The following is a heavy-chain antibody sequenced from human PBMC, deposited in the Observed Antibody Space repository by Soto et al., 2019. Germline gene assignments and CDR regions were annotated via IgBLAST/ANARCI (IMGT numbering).Heavy chain of an antibody. CDR1: GFTFSNYV. J-gene: IGHJ5*01. Sequence: EVHLLESGGGLVQPGGSLRLSCAASGFTFSNYVISWVRQAPGRGLEWVSSINSNGRSADYADSVKGRFTISRDNSRSTLHLQVNSQRAEDTAIYYCAKDVLGGPMGWSDPWGRGPLVTVSS. V-gene: IGHV3-23*01. CDR3: AKDVLGGPMGWSDP. CDR2: INSNGRSA. D-gene: IGHD3-16*01.